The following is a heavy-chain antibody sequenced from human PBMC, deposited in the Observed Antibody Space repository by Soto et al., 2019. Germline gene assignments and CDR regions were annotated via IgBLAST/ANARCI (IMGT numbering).Heavy chain of an antibody. CDR1: GYRFTRYW. CDR3: ARTAAAGKYYYGVDV. J-gene: IGHJ6*02. D-gene: IGHD6-13*01. CDR2: IDPSDSYT. Sequence: GESLKISCTGSGYRFTRYWISWVRQMPGKGLEWMGRIDPSDSYTNYSPSFQGQVTISADKSISTAYLQWSSLKASDTAIYYCARTAAAGKYYYGVDVWGQGTTVTVSS. V-gene: IGHV5-10-1*04.